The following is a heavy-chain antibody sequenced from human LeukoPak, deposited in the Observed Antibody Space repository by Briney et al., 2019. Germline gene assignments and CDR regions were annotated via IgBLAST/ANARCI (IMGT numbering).Heavy chain of an antibody. J-gene: IGHJ4*02. D-gene: IGHD6-19*01. CDR1: GGSISSGGYY. CDR2: IYYSGST. Sequence: SETLSLTCTVSGGSISSGGYYWGWIRQHPGKGLEWIGYIYYSGSTYYNPSLKSRVTISVDTSKNQFSLKLSSVTAADTAVYYCAREGVAVAGTNYFDYWGQGTLVTVSS. CDR3: AREGVAVAGTNYFDY. V-gene: IGHV4-31*03.